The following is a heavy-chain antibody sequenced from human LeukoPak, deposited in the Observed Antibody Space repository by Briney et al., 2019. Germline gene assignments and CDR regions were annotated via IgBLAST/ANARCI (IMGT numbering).Heavy chain of an antibody. CDR3: ARVQGFFGEPGWFDR. Sequence: GGSLRLSCAASGFTFSDYYLSWIRLAPGKGLEWVSYISSSSSYTNYADSVEGRFTISSDNAKNSQYLQMNSLRAEATAAYYCARVQGFFGEPGWFDRWGPGTLVTASS. CDR2: ISSSSSYT. J-gene: IGHJ5*02. CDR1: GFTFSDYY. V-gene: IGHV3-11*06. D-gene: IGHD3-10*01.